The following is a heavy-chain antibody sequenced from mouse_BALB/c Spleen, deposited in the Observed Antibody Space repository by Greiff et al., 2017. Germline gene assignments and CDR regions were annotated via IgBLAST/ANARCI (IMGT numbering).Heavy chain of an antibody. CDR3: AKALISTGESWFAY. J-gene: IGHJ3*01. CDR1: GYTFTDYA. Sequence: QVQLQQSGPELVRPGESVKISCKGSGYTFTDYAMHWVKQSHAKSLEWIGFISIDYDNTNYNQKFKGKATMTVDKSSSTAYMELDRLTSEDSAIYYCAKALISTGESWFAYWGQGTLVTVSA. V-gene: IGHV1-67*01. CDR2: ISIDYDNT. D-gene: IGHD2-4*01.